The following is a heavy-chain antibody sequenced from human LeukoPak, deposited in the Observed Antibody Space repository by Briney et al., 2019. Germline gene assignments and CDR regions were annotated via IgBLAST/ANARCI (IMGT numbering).Heavy chain of an antibody. D-gene: IGHD3-3*01. CDR2: IKQDGSEK. Sequence: GGSLRLSCAASGFTFSSYWMSWFRQAPGKGLEWVANIKQDGSEKYYVDSVKGRFTISRDNAKNSLYLQMNSLRAEDTAVYYCARTEGSVLRFLEWSMGPYFDYWGQGTLVTVSS. V-gene: IGHV3-7*01. CDR1: GFTFSSYW. CDR3: ARTEGSVLRFLEWSMGPYFDY. J-gene: IGHJ4*02.